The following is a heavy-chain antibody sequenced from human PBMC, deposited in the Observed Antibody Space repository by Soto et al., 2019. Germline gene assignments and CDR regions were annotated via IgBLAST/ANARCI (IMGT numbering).Heavy chain of an antibody. J-gene: IGHJ6*03. CDR1: GDIFNNYA. V-gene: IGHV1-69*01. CDR3: ARDTGQISRIRGVIPHYIYHMDV. Sequence: QVHLVQSGAEMRTPGSSVKISCKVSGDIFNNYAISWVRQAPGAGLEWMGGIIPKLDSPKYAQNCQGRDFITADESAATAYMELRSLRSDDTAVYYCARDTGQISRIRGVIPHYIYHMDVWGQGTTVAVS. D-gene: IGHD3-10*01. CDR2: IIPKLDSP.